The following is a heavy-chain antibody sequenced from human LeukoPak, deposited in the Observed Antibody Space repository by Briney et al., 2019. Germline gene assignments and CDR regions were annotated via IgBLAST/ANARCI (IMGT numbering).Heavy chain of an antibody. Sequence: PGRSLRLSCAVSGFTFRSYAMHWVRQAPGKGLEWVAFISYDGSNKYYGDSVKGRFTISRDDSKNTLSLQINSLRPEDTALYYCARDGGGYSGYDYYYYYGMDVWGQGTTVTVSS. CDR3: ARDGGGYSGYDYYYYYGMDV. J-gene: IGHJ6*02. CDR2: ISYDGSNK. D-gene: IGHD5-12*01. CDR1: GFTFRSYA. V-gene: IGHV3-30-3*01.